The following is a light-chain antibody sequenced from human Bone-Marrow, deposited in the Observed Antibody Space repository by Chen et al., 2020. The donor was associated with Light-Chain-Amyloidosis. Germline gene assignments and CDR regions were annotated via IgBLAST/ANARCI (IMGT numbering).Light chain of an antibody. CDR3: SSYTGSSTYV. Sequence: QSALTQPASVSGSPGQSITISCTGTSSDVGGYKYVSWYQQHPGKAPKLPIYEVSNRPSGIANRFSGSKSGNTASLTISGLQAEDEADYYCSSYTGSSTYVFGTGTKVTVL. J-gene: IGLJ1*01. CDR2: EVS. CDR1: SSDVGGYKY. V-gene: IGLV2-14*01.